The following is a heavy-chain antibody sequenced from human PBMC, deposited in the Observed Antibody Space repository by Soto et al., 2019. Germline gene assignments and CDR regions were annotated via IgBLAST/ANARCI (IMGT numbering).Heavy chain of an antibody. D-gene: IGHD4-4*01. J-gene: IGHJ5*01. CDR3: ASEKGWRQSPLDS. CDR2: IKSKSSGGTT. V-gene: IGHV3-15*01. CDR1: GLIFRNAW. Sequence: KPGGSLRLSCAASGLIFRNAWMSWVRQAPGKGLEWVGRIKSKSSGGTTDYAAPVEGRVTISRDDSRSTLYLQMTSLTIEDTAVYFCASEKGWRQSPLDSWGQGALVAFSS.